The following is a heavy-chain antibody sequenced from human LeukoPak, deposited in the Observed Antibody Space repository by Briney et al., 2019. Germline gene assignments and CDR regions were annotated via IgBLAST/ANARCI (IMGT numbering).Heavy chain of an antibody. Sequence: GGSLRLSCAASGFTFSSYAMHWVRQAPGKGLEWVAVISYDGSNKYYADSVKGRFTISRDNSKNTLYLQMNSLRAEDTAVYYCAKTVAGTPVYWGQGTLVTVSS. CDR3: AKTVAGTPVY. CDR2: ISYDGSNK. CDR1: GFTFSSYA. J-gene: IGHJ4*02. V-gene: IGHV3-30*04. D-gene: IGHD6-19*01.